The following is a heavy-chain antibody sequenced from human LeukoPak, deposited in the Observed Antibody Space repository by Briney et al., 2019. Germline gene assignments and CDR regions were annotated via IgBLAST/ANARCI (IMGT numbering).Heavy chain of an antibody. V-gene: IGHV3-30*03. Sequence: GGSLRLSCAASGFTFSSYGMHWVRQAPGKGLEWVAVISYDGSNKYYADSVKGRFTISRDNSKNTLYLQMNSLRAEDTAVYYCASHTLYYYDSSGYTLYWGQGTLVTVSS. J-gene: IGHJ4*02. CDR3: ASHTLYYYDSSGYTLY. CDR2: ISYDGSNK. CDR1: GFTFSSYG. D-gene: IGHD3-22*01.